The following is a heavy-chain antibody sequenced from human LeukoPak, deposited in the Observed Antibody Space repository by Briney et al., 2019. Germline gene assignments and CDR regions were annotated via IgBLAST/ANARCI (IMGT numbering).Heavy chain of an antibody. CDR1: GFTVSSNY. J-gene: IGHJ4*02. V-gene: IGHV3-53*01. CDR3: AKPVSSSRVRPFDY. Sequence: GGSLRLSCAASGFTVSSNYMSWVRQAPGKGLEWVSVIYSGGSTYYADSAKGRFTISRDNSKNTLYPQMNSLRAEDTAVYYCAKPVSSSRVRPFDYWGQGTLVTVSS. CDR2: IYSGGST. D-gene: IGHD6-13*01.